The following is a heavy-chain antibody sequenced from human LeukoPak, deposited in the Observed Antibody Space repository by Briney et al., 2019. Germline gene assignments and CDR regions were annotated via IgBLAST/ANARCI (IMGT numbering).Heavy chain of an antibody. V-gene: IGHV3-23*01. CDR2: ISGSGGST. Sequence: PGGSLRLSCAASGFTFSSYAMSWVRQAPGKGLEWVSGISGSGGSTYYADSVKGRFTISRDNSKNTLYLQMNSLRAEHTAVYYCAKGDSYGTAHPFDYWGQGTLVTVSS. J-gene: IGHJ4*02. D-gene: IGHD5-18*01. CDR3: AKGDSYGTAHPFDY. CDR1: GFTFSSYA.